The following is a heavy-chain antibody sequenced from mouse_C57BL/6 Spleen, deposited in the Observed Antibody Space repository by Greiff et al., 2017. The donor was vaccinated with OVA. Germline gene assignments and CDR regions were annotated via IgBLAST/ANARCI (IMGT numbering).Heavy chain of an antibody. J-gene: IGHJ2*01. D-gene: IGHD2-4*01. CDR1: GFTFSDYY. V-gene: IGHV5-16*01. CDR2: INYDGSST. CDR3: ARDSDSFDY. Sequence: EVHLVEPEGGLVQPGSSMKLSCTASGFTFSDYYMAWVRQVPEKGLEWVANINYDGSSTYYLDSLKSRFILSRDNAKNILYLQMSSLKSEDTATYYCARDSDSFDYWGQGTTLTVSS.